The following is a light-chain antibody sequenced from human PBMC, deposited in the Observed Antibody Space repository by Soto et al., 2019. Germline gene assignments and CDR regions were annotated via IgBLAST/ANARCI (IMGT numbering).Light chain of an antibody. V-gene: IGKV3D-15*01. CDR3: QQYNNWFSIT. Sequence: EIVMTQSPATLSVSPGERATLSCRASQSVSSNLAWYQQKPGQAPRLLIYGAFTRATGIPARFSGSGSGTEFTLTISSLQSGDFAVYYCQQYNNWFSITFGQGTRLENK. CDR1: QSVSSN. CDR2: GAF. J-gene: IGKJ5*01.